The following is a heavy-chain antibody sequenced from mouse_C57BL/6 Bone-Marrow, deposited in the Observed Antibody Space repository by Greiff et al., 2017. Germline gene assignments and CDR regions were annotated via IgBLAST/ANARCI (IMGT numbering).Heavy chain of an antibody. CDR1: GYSITSGYY. J-gene: IGHJ2*01. CDR2: ISYDGSN. CDR3: AGGGYWAFDY. D-gene: IGHD4-1*01. Sequence: EVQLVESGPGLVRPSQSLSLSCSVSGYSITSGYYCNWIRQSPGNQLEWMGFISYDGSNNYNPSLKNRISITPDTSKNPFFMKLPSVTTEDAATYYCAGGGYWAFDYWGQGTTLTVSS. V-gene: IGHV3-6*01.